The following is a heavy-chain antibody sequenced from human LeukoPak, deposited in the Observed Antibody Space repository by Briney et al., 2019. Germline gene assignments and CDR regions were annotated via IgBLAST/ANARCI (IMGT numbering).Heavy chain of an antibody. CDR1: GFTFSSYE. D-gene: IGHD3-10*01. CDR3: ARESGWFGELPFS. CDR2: ISSSGSTI. J-gene: IGHJ5*02. Sequence: GGSLRLSCAASGFTFSSYEMNWVRQAPGKGLGWVSYISSSGSTIYYADSVKGRFTISRDNAKNSLYLQMNSLRAEDTAVYYCARESGWFGELPFSWGQGTLVTVSS. V-gene: IGHV3-48*03.